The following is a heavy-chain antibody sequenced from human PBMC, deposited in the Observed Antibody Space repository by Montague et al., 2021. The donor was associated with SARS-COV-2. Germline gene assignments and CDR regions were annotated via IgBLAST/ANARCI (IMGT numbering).Heavy chain of an antibody. J-gene: IGHJ4*02. CDR3: VREGGSMTFDY. CDR2: FYTTGST. Sequence: SETLSLTCTVSGGSISSYYWSWIRQPAGKGLEWIGRFYTTGSTNYNPSLKSRVTISVDTSKNQFSLRLNSVTAADTAVYYCVREGGSMTFDYWGQGILVTVSS. D-gene: IGHD1-26*01. V-gene: IGHV4-4*07. CDR1: GGSISSYY.